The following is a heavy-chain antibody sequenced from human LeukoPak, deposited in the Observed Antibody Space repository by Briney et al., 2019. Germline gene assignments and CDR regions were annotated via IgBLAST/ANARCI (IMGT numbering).Heavy chain of an antibody. J-gene: IGHJ5*02. CDR3: ARGGYSYGYDWFDP. CDR2: IYYSGST. Sequence: PSQTLSLTCTVSGGSISSGDYYWSWIRQPPGKGLECIGYIYYSGSTYYNPSLKSRVTISVDTSKNQFSLKLSSVTAADTAVYYCARGGYSYGYDWFDPWGQRTLVTVSS. D-gene: IGHD5-18*01. V-gene: IGHV4-30-4*01. CDR1: GGSISSGDYY.